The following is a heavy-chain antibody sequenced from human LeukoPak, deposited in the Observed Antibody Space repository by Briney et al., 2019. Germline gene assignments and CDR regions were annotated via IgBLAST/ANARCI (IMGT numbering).Heavy chain of an antibody. CDR2: INTGSTYM. CDR3: ARVEATTGRYYHYYYMDV. V-gene: IGHV3-21*01. D-gene: IGHD1-1*01. J-gene: IGHJ6*03. Sequence: TGGSLRLSCAASGFYFSGYSMNWVRQAPGKGLEWVSSINTGSTYMYYADSVKGRFTISRDNAKNSLHLQMYSLRAEDTAVYFCARVEATTGRYYHYYYMDVWGRGTTVTVSS. CDR1: GFYFSGYS.